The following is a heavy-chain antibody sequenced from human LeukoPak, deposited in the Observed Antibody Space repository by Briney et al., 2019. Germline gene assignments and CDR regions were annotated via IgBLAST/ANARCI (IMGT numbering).Heavy chain of an antibody. J-gene: IGHJ2*01. CDR1: GGSISSYY. CDR3: ARHPGNSYGSWCFDL. Sequence: WETLSLTCTVSGGSISSYYWSWIRQPPGRGLEWVGDIYNSGSTSYNSSLMSRVTISVDTSKTQFSLRLSSGTATDTAVYDCARHPGNSYGSWCFDLWGRGTLVAVSS. V-gene: IGHV4-59*08. D-gene: IGHD5-18*01. CDR2: IYNSGST.